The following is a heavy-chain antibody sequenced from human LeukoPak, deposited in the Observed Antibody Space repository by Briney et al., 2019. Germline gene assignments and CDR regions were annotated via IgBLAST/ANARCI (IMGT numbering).Heavy chain of an antibody. D-gene: IGHD1-26*01. CDR3: ARDLSGSYYGWFDP. CDR1: GGTFSSYA. CDR2: IIPILGIA. Sequence: SVKVSCKASGGTFSSYAISWVRQAPGQGLEWMGRIIPILGIANYAQKFQGRVTITADKSTSTAYMELSSLRSEDTSVYYCARDLSGSYYGWFDPWGQGTLVTVSS. V-gene: IGHV1-69*04. J-gene: IGHJ5*02.